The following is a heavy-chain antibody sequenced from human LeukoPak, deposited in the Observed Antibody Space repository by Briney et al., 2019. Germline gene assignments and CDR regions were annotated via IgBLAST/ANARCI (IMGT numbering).Heavy chain of an antibody. CDR1: GYSFTSYW. Sequence: PGESLKISCKGSGYSFTSYWIGWGRPMPGKGLEWMGIIYPGDSDTSYSPSFQGQVTISADKSISTAYLQWSSLKASDTAMYYCARRRDCSGGSCVVDDAFDIWGQGTMVTVSS. J-gene: IGHJ3*02. D-gene: IGHD2-15*01. V-gene: IGHV5-51*01. CDR3: ARRRDCSGGSCVVDDAFDI. CDR2: IYPGDSDT.